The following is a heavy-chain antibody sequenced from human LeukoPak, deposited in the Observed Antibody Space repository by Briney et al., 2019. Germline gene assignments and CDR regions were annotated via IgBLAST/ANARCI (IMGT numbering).Heavy chain of an antibody. J-gene: IGHJ4*02. CDR2: IWYDGSNK. CDR3: AKDWGIYGDSNFDY. Sequence: GGSLRLSCAASGFTFSSYGMHWVRRAPGKGLEWVAVIWYDGSNKYYADSVKGRFTISRDNSKNTLYLQMNSLRAEDTAVYYCAKDWGIYGDSNFDYWGQGTLVTVSS. CDR1: GFTFSSYG. V-gene: IGHV3-33*06. D-gene: IGHD4-17*01.